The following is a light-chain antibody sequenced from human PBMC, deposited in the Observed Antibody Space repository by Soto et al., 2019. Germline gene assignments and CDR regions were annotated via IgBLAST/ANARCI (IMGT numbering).Light chain of an antibody. CDR3: QQYDDPALT. CDR1: QNINTY. V-gene: IGKV1-33*01. CDR2: DAS. Sequence: DIQMTQSPSSLSASVGDRVTMTCQASQNINTYLNWYQQRPGQAPKLLIYDASILEPGVPSRFSGSGAGTEFTFTIDSLQPEDIVTYYCQQYDDPALTFGGGTKVE. J-gene: IGKJ4*01.